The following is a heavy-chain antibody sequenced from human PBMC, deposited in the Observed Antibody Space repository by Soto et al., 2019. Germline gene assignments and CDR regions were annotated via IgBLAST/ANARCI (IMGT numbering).Heavy chain of an antibody. D-gene: IGHD1-1*01. CDR2: INDDGIST. CDR1: GFTFSMYW. V-gene: IGHV3-74*01. CDR3: TRGPRSTSTGTGAF. Sequence: GGSLRLSCAASGFTFSMYWMHWVRQVPGKGPEWVSRINDDGISTNYADSVKGRFTISRDNAKNTLYLQMNALRVEDTAAYYCTRGPRSTSTGTGAFWGQGTLVTVYS. J-gene: IGHJ4*02.